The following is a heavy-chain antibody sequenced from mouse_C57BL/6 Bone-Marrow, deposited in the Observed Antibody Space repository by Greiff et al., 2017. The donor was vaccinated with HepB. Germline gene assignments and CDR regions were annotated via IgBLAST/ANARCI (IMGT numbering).Heavy chain of an antibody. V-gene: IGHV5-6*01. CDR3: AALYGSPFAY. D-gene: IGHD1-1*01. J-gene: IGHJ3*01. CDR2: ISSGGSYT. CDR1: GFTFSSYG. Sequence: DVHLVESGGDLVKPGGSLKLSCAASGFTFSSYGMSWVRQTPDKRLEWVATISSGGSYTYYPDSVKGRFTISRDNAKNTLYLQMSSLKSEDTAMYYCAALYGSPFAYWGQGTRVTVSA.